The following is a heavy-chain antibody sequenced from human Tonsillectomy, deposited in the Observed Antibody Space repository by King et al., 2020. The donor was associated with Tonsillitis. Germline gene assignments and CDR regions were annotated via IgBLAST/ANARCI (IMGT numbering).Heavy chain of an antibody. CDR2: IYSSGST. CDR1: GGSISSHY. D-gene: IGHD1-14*01. Sequence: VQLQESGPGLVKPSETLSLTCTVSGGSISSHYWTWIRQPAGKGLEWIGRIYSSGSTDYTPSLKSRVTMSVDMSRNQFSLRLTSVTAADTAVYYCARDRIRNSGGNWFDPWGQGTLVIVSS. J-gene: IGHJ5*02. V-gene: IGHV4-4*07. CDR3: ARDRIRNSGGNWFDP.